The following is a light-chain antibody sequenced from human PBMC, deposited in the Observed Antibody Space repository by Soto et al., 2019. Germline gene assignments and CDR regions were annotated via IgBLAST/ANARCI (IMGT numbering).Light chain of an antibody. CDR3: QQSYSTPIT. J-gene: IGKJ5*01. CDR1: QDITNY. V-gene: IGKV1-39*01. CDR2: DAS. Sequence: DIQMTQSPSSLSASVGDRVTITCLASQDITNYLNWFQHKPGKAPKLLICDASNLETGVPSRFSGRGSGTDFTLTISSLQPEDFATYYCQQSYSTPITFGQGTRLEIK.